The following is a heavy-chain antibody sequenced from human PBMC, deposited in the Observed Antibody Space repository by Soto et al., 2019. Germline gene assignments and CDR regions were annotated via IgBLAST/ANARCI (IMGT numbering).Heavy chain of an antibody. CDR3: ARGGAGYYFDY. CDR2: INAGNGDT. Sequence: QVQLVQSGAEEKKPGASVKVSCKASGYTFINYAIRWVRQAPGQRLEWMGWINAGNGDTKYSQKFQGRVTITRDTSANTAYMELSGLRSEGTAVYYCARGGAGYYFDYWGQGTLVTVSS. CDR1: GYTFINYA. D-gene: IGHD2-15*01. J-gene: IGHJ4*02. V-gene: IGHV1-3*05.